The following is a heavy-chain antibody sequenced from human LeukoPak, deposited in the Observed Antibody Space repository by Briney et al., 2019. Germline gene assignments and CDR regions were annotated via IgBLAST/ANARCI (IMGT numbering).Heavy chain of an antibody. D-gene: IGHD6-19*01. J-gene: IGHJ4*02. CDR2: IIPIFGTA. CDR3: ARASTTLTVAGEQFDY. V-gene: IGHV1-69*13. CDR1: GGTFGSYA. Sequence: ASVKVSCKASGGTFGSYAISWVRQAPGQGLEWMGGIIPIFGTANYAQKFQGRVTITADESTSTAYMELSSLRSEDTAVYYCARASTTLTVAGEQFDYWGQGTLVTVSS.